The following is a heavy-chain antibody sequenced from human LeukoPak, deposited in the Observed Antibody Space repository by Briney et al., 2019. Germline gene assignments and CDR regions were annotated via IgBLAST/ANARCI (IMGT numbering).Heavy chain of an antibody. V-gene: IGHV3-30*02. CDR2: IRYDGSNK. CDR1: GFTFSSYG. D-gene: IGHD3-10*01. CDR3: AREVPSGRPSLPEMSDAFDI. Sequence: GGSLRLSCAASGFTFSSYGMHWVRQAPGKGLEWVAFIRYDGSNKYYADSVKGRFTISRDNSKNTLYLQMNSLRSEDTAVYYCAREVPSGRPSLPEMSDAFDIWGQGTMVTVSS. J-gene: IGHJ3*02.